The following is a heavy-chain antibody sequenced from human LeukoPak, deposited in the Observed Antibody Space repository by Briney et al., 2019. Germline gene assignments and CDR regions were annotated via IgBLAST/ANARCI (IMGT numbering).Heavy chain of an antibody. CDR2: MSFDGFSK. CDR3: AREGHTSGYCGTFDV. CDR1: GIAFSNSI. V-gene: IGHV3-30*04. J-gene: IGHJ3*01. D-gene: IGHD3-22*01. Sequence: HPGRSLRLSCAASGIAFSNSIMHWVRQAPGKGLEWVSAMSFDGFSKYYADSLKGRLSISRDDSKNTVYLQMNSLRLEDTAVYYCAREGHTSGYCGTFDVWGQGTTVAVSS.